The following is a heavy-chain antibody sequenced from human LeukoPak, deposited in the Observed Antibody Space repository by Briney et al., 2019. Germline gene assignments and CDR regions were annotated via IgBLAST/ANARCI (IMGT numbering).Heavy chain of an antibody. V-gene: IGHV4-34*01. CDR2: INHSGST. D-gene: IGHD3-10*01. Sequence: SETLSLTCAVYGGSFSGYYWSWIRQPPGKGLEWIGEINHSGSTNYNPSLKSRVTISVDTSKNQFSLKLSSVTAADTAVYYCARKLTYYYGSGSYPRFDPWGQGTLVTVSS. CDR3: ARKLTYYYGSGSYPRFDP. CDR1: GGSFSGYY. J-gene: IGHJ5*02.